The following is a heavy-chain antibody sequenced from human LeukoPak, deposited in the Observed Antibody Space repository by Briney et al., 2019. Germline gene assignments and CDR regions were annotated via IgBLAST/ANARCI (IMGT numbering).Heavy chain of an antibody. Sequence: ASVKVSCKASGGTFSSYAISWVRQAPGQGLEWMGGIIPIFGTANYAQKFQGRVTITADKSTSTAYMELSSLRSEDTAVYYCVRDLPNNYDILTGYPPGGAFDIWGQGTMVTVSS. CDR3: VRDLPNNYDILTGYPPGGAFDI. CDR1: GGTFSSYA. CDR2: IIPIFGTA. D-gene: IGHD3-9*01. V-gene: IGHV1-69*06. J-gene: IGHJ3*02.